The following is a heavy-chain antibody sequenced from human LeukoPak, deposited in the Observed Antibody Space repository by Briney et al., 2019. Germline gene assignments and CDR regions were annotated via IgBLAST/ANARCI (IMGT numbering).Heavy chain of an antibody. Sequence: ASVEVSCKASGYTFSNYYMHWVRQAPGQGLEWLGIINPSGGSTSYAQKFQGRVTMTRDTSTSTVYMELSSLRSEDTAVYYCARAPREGAGLDYWGQGTLVTVSS. D-gene: IGHD1-14*01. V-gene: IGHV1-46*01. CDR1: GYTFSNYY. CDR3: ARAPREGAGLDY. J-gene: IGHJ4*02. CDR2: INPSGGST.